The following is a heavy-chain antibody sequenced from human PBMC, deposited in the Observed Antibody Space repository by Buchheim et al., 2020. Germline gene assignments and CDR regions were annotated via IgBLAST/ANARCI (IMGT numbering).Heavy chain of an antibody. V-gene: IGHV4-30-4*01. Sequence: QVQLDESGPPVVKSSETLSLTCTVSGASISSVDYYWSWVRQSPGKGLEWIGYIYHTGRTFYNPALKSRVTLSDDTAANQFPLAVRSVTAADTAVYFCARIRAYVNLDYWGRGTL. CDR3: ARIRAYVNLDY. CDR2: IYHTGRT. J-gene: IGHJ4*02. D-gene: IGHD3-10*02. CDR1: GASISSVDYY.